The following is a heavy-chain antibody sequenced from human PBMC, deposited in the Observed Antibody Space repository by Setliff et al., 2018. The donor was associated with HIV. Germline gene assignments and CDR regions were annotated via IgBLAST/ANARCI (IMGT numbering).Heavy chain of an antibody. Sequence: SETLSLTCAVSGASINNSTYYWGWIRQPSGKGLEWIGDIHYSGNTHCNPSLKSRVTISADTSKNQFSLKLSSVTAADTAVYFCARHAAAAPFRYWGQGTLVTVSS. CDR3: ARHAAAAPFRY. D-gene: IGHD6-13*01. CDR1: GASINNSTYY. CDR2: IHYSGNT. V-gene: IGHV4-39*01. J-gene: IGHJ4*02.